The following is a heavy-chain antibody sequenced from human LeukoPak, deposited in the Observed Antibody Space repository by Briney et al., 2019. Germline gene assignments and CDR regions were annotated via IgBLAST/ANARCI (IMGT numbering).Heavy chain of an antibody. J-gene: IGHJ4*02. CDR1: GXTVSSNY. CDR2: IYSGGST. V-gene: IGHV3-66*01. D-gene: IGHD3-22*01. Sequence: PGGSLRLSCAASGXTVSSNYMSWVRQAPGKGLEWVSVIYSGGSTYYADSVKGRFTISRDNSKNTLYLQMNSLRAEDTAVYYCARDYYDSSGGPFDYWGQGTLVTVSS. CDR3: ARDYYDSSGGPFDY.